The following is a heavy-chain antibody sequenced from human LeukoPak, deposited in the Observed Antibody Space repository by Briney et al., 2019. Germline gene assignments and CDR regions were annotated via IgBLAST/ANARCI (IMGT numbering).Heavy chain of an antibody. J-gene: IGHJ4*02. V-gene: IGHV1-2*02. Sequence: ASVKVSCKTSGDTFTGYYIHWVRQAPGQGLEWMGWINPNSGGTNYAQKFQGRVTMTRDTSISTAYMELSRLRSEDTAVYYCARWGGYETFDYWGQGTLVTVSS. CDR2: INPNSGGT. D-gene: IGHD5-12*01. CDR3: ARWGGYETFDY. CDR1: GDTFTGYY.